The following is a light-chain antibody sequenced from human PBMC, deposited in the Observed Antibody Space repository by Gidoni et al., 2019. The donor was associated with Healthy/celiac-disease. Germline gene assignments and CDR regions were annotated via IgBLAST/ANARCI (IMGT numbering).Light chain of an antibody. J-gene: IGKJ4*02. V-gene: IGKV3-11*01. CDR3: QQRSNWPG. CDR1: QSVSSY. CDR2: DAS. Sequence: EIVLTQSPATLSLSPGDRATLACRASQSVSSYLAWYQQKPGQAPRLLIYDASNSATGIPARFSCSGSGTDFTLTISSLEPEDFAVYYCQQRSNWPGFGGGTKVEIK.